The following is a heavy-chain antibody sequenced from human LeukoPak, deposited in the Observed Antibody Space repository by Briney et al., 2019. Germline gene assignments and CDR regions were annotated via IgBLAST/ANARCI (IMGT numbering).Heavy chain of an antibody. Sequence: GGSLRLSCAASGFTFSSYWMSWVRQAPGKGLEWVANIKQDGSEKYYVNSVKGRFTISRDNAKNSLYLQMNSLRAEDTAVYYCARDGIRVWWPCMDVWGQGTTVTVSS. CDR1: GFTFSSYW. D-gene: IGHD2-15*01. CDR3: ARDGIRVWWPCMDV. V-gene: IGHV3-7*01. CDR2: IKQDGSEK. J-gene: IGHJ6*02.